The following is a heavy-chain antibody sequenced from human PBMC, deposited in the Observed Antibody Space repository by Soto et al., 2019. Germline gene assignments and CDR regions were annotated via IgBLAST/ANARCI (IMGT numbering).Heavy chain of an antibody. CDR1: GGTFSTSA. J-gene: IGHJ6*02. V-gene: IGHV1-69*12. D-gene: IGHD3-16*02. Sequence: QVQLVQSGAEVKQPGSSVKVSCKASGGTFSTSAISWVRQAPGHGLEWVGGIMPVFATPDYAQNFQGRVTITADESTTTAYLELTSLRTDDTAVYYCARDKDRQELGVNYYYSFDVWGQGTAITVSS. CDR2: IMPVFATP. CDR3: ARDKDRQELGVNYYYSFDV.